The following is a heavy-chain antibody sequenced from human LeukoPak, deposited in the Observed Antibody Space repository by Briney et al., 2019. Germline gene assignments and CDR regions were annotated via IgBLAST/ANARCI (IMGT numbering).Heavy chain of an antibody. CDR2: IHYSGSA. CDR3: ARGGYYGSGSYYNT. D-gene: IGHD3-10*01. Sequence: SETLSLTCAVYGGSFSGYYWTWIRQPPGKGLEWIGEIHYSGSATYNPSLKSRVTISVDKSKNQFSLKLSSVTAADTAVYYCARGGYYGSGSYYNTWGQGTLVTVSS. CDR1: GGSFSGYY. J-gene: IGHJ5*02. V-gene: IGHV4-34*01.